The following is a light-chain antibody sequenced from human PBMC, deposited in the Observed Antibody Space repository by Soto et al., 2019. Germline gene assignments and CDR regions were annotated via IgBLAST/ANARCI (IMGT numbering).Light chain of an antibody. J-gene: IGKJ2*01. CDR3: QQSPNWPPYT. V-gene: IGKV3-11*01. CDR2: DAS. Sequence: EIVLTQSPATLSLSPGERATLSCRASQSLSSYLAWYQQKPGQAPRLLIYDASNRATGIPARFSGSGSGTDFTLTISSLEPEDFAVYYCQQSPNWPPYTFGQGTKLEI. CDR1: QSLSSY.